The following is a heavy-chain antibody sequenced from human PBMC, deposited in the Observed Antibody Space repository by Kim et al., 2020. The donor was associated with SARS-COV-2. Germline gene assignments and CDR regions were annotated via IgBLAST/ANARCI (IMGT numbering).Heavy chain of an antibody. Sequence: GGSLRLSCAASGFTFSSYGMHWVRQAPGKGLEWVAVISYDGSNKYYADSVKGRFTISRDNSKNTLYLQMNSLRAEDTAVYYCAKEIQYGDYVGNAFDIWGQGTMVTVSS. D-gene: IGHD4-17*01. CDR3: AKEIQYGDYVGNAFDI. V-gene: IGHV3-30*18. CDR1: GFTFSSYG. CDR2: ISYDGSNK. J-gene: IGHJ3*02.